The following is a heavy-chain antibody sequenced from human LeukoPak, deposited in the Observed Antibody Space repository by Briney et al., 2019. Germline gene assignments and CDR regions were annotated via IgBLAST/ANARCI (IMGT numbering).Heavy chain of an antibody. CDR1: GFTFSSYA. Sequence: GGTLRLSCAASGFTFSSYAMSWVRQAPGKGLEWVSAIRSSSGSAYYADSVKGRFTISRDNSKNTLYLQMNSLRAEDTAIYYCAGPRTLTNDYWGQGTLVTVSS. CDR2: IRSSSGSA. CDR3: AGPRTLTNDY. V-gene: IGHV3-23*01. J-gene: IGHJ4*02.